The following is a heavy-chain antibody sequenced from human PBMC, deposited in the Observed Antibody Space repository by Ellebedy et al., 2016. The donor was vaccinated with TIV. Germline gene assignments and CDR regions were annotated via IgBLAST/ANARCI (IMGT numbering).Heavy chain of an antibody. D-gene: IGHD3-22*01. CDR3: ARGDSPNH. J-gene: IGHJ5*02. V-gene: IGHV7-4-1*02. CDR2: INTNTGNP. Sequence: AASVKVSCKASGYIFTDYAINWVRQAPGQGLEWMGWINTNTGNPTNAQGFTGRFAFSLDTSVSTAYLQISSLKAEDTAVYYCARGDSPNHWGQGTLVTVSS. CDR1: GYIFTDYA.